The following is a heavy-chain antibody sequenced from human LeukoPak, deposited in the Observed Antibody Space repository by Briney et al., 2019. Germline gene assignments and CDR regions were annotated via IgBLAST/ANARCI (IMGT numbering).Heavy chain of an antibody. CDR2: ISASSSTI. D-gene: IGHD5-18*01. CDR1: GFSLSSFN. V-gene: IGHV3-48*04. J-gene: IGHJ3*02. Sequence: GGSLRLSCVASGFSLSSFNMNWVRQAPGKGLEWVSYISASSSTIYYADSVKGRFTISRDNAKNSLCLQLNTLRAEDTAIYYCARDISGYIYGHDAFDIWGQGTMVTVSS. CDR3: ARDISGYIYGHDAFDI.